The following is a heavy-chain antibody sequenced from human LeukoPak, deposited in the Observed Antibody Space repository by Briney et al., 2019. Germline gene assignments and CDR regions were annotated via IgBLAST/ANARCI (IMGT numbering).Heavy chain of an antibody. V-gene: IGHV3-7*03. CDR2: IKHDGSER. J-gene: IGHJ4*02. CDR1: GFTFSHYW. Sequence: GGSLRLSCAASGFTFSHYWMSWVRQAPGKGLEWVANIKHDGSERYYVGSVKGRFTISRDNAENSLYLQMNSLEAEDTAVYFCARAYDSGSYYGGTDYWGQGTLVTVSS. D-gene: IGHD3-22*01. CDR3: ARAYDSGSYYGGTDY.